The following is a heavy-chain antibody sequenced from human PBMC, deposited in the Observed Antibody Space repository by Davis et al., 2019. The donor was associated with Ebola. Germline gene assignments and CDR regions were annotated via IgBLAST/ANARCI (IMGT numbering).Heavy chain of an antibody. V-gene: IGHV1-18*01. Sequence: ASVKVSCKASGYIFSNYDINWVRQAPGQGLEWMGWISAYNGNTNYAQKLQGRVTMTTDTSTSTAYMELRSLRSDDTAVYYCARVIAQVDYWGQGTLVTVSS. J-gene: IGHJ4*02. CDR3: ARVIAQVDY. CDR1: GYIFSNYD. CDR2: ISAYNGNT. D-gene: IGHD2/OR15-2a*01.